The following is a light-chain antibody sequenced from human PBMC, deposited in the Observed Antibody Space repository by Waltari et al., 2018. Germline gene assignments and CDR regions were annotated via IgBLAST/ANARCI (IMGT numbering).Light chain of an antibody. Sequence: DIQMTQSPSSLSASVGDTVTITCRASQGTSSYLNWFQQKPGKPPKLLFYAATNLQSGVPSRFSGSGSGTQFTLTISSLQPEDFAAYYCLQHNSYPLTFGGGTKVEIK. CDR2: AAT. CDR1: QGTSSY. CDR3: LQHNSYPLT. J-gene: IGKJ4*01. V-gene: IGKV1-17*01.